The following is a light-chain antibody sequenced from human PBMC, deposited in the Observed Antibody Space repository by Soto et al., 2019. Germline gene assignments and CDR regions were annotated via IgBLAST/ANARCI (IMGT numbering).Light chain of an antibody. V-gene: IGLV2-14*01. Sequence: QSVLTQPASVSGSPGQSITISCTGTSSDVGGYNYVSWYQQHPGKAPKFMIYEVSNRPSRVSNRFSGSKSGNTASLTISGLQAEDEADYYCSSYTRNSTLVFGGGTKLTVL. CDR3: SSYTRNSTLV. CDR2: EVS. J-gene: IGLJ2*01. CDR1: SSDVGGYNY.